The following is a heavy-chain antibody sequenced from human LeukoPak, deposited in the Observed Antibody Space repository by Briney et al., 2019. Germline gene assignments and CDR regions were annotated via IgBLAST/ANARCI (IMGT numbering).Heavy chain of an antibody. CDR1: GFTFSSYS. J-gene: IGHJ4*02. CDR3: AKSRWDTAMASLDY. D-gene: IGHD5-18*01. V-gene: IGHV3-23*01. CDR2: ISGSGGST. Sequence: SGGSLRLSCAASGFTFSSYSMNWVRQAPGKGLEWVSAISGSGGSTYYADSVKGRFTISRDNSKNTLYLQMNSLRAEDTAVYYCAKSRWDTAMASLDYWGQGTLVTVSS.